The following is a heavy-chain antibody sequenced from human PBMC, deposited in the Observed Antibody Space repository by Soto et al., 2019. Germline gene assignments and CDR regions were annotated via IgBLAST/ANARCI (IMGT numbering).Heavy chain of an antibody. V-gene: IGHV1-18*01. D-gene: IGHD5-12*01. CDR2: ISAYNGNT. J-gene: IGHJ6*03. CDR3: ARVLRWLRLPGYMDV. CDR1: GYTFTSYG. Sequence: QVQLVQSGAEVKKPGSSVKVSCKASGYTFTSYGISWVRQARGQGLEWMGWISAYNGNTNYAQKLQGRVTMTTDTSTSTAYMELRSLRSDDTAVYYYARVLRWLRLPGYMDVWGKGTTVTVSS.